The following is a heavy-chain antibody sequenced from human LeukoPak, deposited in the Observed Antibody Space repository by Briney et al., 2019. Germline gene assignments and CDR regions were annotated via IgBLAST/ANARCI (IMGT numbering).Heavy chain of an antibody. Sequence: ASVKVSCKASGGTFSSYAISWVRQAPGQGREWMGGIIPIFGTANYAHKFQGRVTITADKSTSTAYMELSSLRSEDTAVYYCARSSIIAAAGPYYFDYWGQGTLVTVSS. V-gene: IGHV1-69*06. J-gene: IGHJ4*02. CDR1: GGTFSSYA. CDR3: ARSSIIAAAGPYYFDY. D-gene: IGHD6-13*01. CDR2: IIPIFGTA.